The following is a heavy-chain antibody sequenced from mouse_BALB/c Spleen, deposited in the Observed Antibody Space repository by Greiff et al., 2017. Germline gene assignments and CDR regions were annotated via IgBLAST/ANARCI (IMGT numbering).Heavy chain of an antibody. CDR2: ISYSGST. D-gene: IGHD2-14*01. CDR1: GYSITSDYA. Sequence: EVQLVESGPGLVKPSQSLSLTCTVTGYSITSDYAWNWIRQFPGTKLEWMGYISYSGSTSYNPSLKSRISITRDTSKNQFFLQLNSVTTEDTATYYCARSPSPYRSFAYWGQGTLVTVSA. V-gene: IGHV3-2*02. J-gene: IGHJ3*01. CDR3: ARSPSPYRSFAY.